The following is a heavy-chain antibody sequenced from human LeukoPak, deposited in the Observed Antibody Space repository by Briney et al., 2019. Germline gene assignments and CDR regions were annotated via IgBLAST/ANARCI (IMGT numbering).Heavy chain of an antibody. D-gene: IGHD2-21*02. CDR2: IYHSGST. Sequence: SETLSLTCAVSDYSISSAYYWGWIRQPPGKGLEWIGSIYHSGSTDYNPSLKSRVTISVDTSKNQFSLKLRSVTAADTAVYYCARDQAYCGGDCYFDIWGQGTLVTVSS. CDR3: ARDQAYCGGDCYFDI. V-gene: IGHV4-38-2*02. J-gene: IGHJ4*02. CDR1: DYSISSAYY.